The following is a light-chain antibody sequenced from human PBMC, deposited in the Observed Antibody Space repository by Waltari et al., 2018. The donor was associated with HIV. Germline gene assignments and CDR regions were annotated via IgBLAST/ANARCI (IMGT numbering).Light chain of an antibody. CDR3: CAYAGSNTFDV. CDR2: DVN. J-gene: IGLJ1*01. V-gene: IGLV2-11*01. CDR1: SRDIGGYNY. Sequence: QSALTQPRSVSGSPGQTVTISCRGTSRDIGGYNYVSWYQQHPAEAPRLMIYDVNKRPSGVPDRFSGSKSGNTASLTISGLQAEDEADYYCCAYAGSNTFDVFGTGTEVTVL.